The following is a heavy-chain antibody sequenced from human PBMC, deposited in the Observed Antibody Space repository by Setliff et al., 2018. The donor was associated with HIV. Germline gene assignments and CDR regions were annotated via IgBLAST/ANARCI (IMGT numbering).Heavy chain of an antibody. V-gene: IGHV7-4-1*02. Sequence: ASVKVSCKTSGYNFDNSGIGWVRQAPGKGLEWMGWMNTKTATPTYAQGFAGRFVFSLDTSVNTAYLDTSGLQTEDTAVYFCARGPWVEVWLHIFDSWGPGTLVTVSS. J-gene: IGHJ5*01. CDR1: GYNFDNSG. CDR3: ARGPWVEVWLHIFDS. D-gene: IGHD3-16*01. CDR2: MNTKTATP.